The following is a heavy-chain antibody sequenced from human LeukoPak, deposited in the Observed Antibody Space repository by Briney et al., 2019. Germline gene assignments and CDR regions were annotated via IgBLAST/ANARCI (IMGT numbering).Heavy chain of an antibody. CDR2: ISAYNGNT. CDR1: GYTFTSYG. D-gene: IGHD3-22*01. CDR3: ARAPRYYYDSSGYHY. V-gene: IGHV1-18*01. Sequence: PGASVKVSCKASGYTFTSYGIRWVRQAPGQGLEWMGWISAYNGNTNYAQKLQGRVTMTTDTSTSTAYMELRSLRSDDTAVYYCARAPRYYYDSSGYHYWGQGSLVTVSS. J-gene: IGHJ4*02.